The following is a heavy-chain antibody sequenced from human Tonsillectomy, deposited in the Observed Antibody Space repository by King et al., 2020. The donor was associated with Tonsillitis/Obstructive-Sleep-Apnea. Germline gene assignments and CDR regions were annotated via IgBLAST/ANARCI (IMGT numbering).Heavy chain of an antibody. V-gene: IGHV1-69*05. CDR3: AGNFDSGGYYSQLPFDL. CDR2: NIPIAGTQ. Sequence: VQLVQSGAEVKKPGSSVKVSCKATGDTFRNFALSWGRQAPGQGLEWMGGNIPIAGTQHHAQQLQGRAAITPDESASTVYMALSSLGSEDTAVYYCAGNFDSGGYYSQLPFDLWGQGTLVTVSS. J-gene: IGHJ4*02. CDR1: GDTFRNFA. D-gene: IGHD3-22*01.